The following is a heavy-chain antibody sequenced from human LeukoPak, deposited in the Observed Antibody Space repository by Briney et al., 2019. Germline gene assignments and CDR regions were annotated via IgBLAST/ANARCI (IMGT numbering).Heavy chain of an antibody. J-gene: IGHJ4*02. Sequence: GSLRLSCTVSGFTVSSNSMSWVRQAPGKGLEWVSFIYSDNTHYSDSVKGRFTISRDNAKNTLYLQMNSLRAEDTAVYYCARVGQRVGVWGSFDYWGQGTLVTVSS. V-gene: IGHV3-53*01. D-gene: IGHD3-16*01. CDR1: GFTVSSNS. CDR2: IYSDNT. CDR3: ARVGQRVGVWGSFDY.